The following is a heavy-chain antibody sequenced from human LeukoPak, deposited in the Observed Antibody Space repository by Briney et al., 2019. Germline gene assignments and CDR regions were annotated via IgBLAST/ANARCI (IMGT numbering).Heavy chain of an antibody. CDR2: ISGSGGST. CDR3: AKDPPYCSGGSCYYFDY. Sequence: GGSLRLSCAASGFTFSTSAMSWVRQAPGKGLEWVSGISGSGGSTYYADSVKGRFTISRDNSKNTLYLQMNSLRAEDTAVYYCAKDPPYCSGGSCYYFDYWGQGTLVTVSS. D-gene: IGHD2-15*01. J-gene: IGHJ4*02. V-gene: IGHV3-23*01. CDR1: GFTFSTSA.